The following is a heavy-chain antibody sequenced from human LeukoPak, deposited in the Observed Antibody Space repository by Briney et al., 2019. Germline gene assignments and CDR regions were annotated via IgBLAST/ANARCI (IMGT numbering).Heavy chain of an antibody. CDR2: ITPSGSYT. D-gene: IGHD5/OR15-5a*01. V-gene: IGHV3-11*05. CDR3: ASDQVSGFFDY. J-gene: IGHJ4*02. CDR1: GFIFSDFY. Sequence: GGSLRLSCAGSGFIFSDFYMNWVRQAPGKGLEWLAYITPSGSYTAYGDSVKGRFVVSRDNTKDSVYLQMNSLRAEDTAMYFCASDQVSGFFDYWGQGARVTVS.